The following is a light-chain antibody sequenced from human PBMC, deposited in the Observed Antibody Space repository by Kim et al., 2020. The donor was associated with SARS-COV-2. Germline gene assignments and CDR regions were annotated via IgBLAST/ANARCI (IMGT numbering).Light chain of an antibody. Sequence: VSPGERATLSGRASQSVSTNLAWYQQQPGQAPRLLIYGASTRATGIPARFSGSGSGTEFTLTISSLQSEDFAVYYCQQYNTWLITVGQGTRLEIK. J-gene: IGKJ5*01. CDR3: QQYNTWLIT. CDR2: GAS. V-gene: IGKV3D-15*01. CDR1: QSVSTN.